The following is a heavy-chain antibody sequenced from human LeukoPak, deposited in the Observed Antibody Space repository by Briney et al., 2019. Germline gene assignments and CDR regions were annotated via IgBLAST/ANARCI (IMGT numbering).Heavy chain of an antibody. CDR1: GFTFSSYG. CDR3: AKDTTPPKAGFDP. CDR2: IRYDGSNK. V-gene: IGHV3-30*02. D-gene: IGHD1-14*01. J-gene: IGHJ5*02. Sequence: GGSLRLSCAASGFTFSSYGMHWVRQAPGKGLEWVAFIRYDGSNKYYTDSVKGRFTISRDNSKYTLYLQMNSLRAEDTSIYFCAKDTTPPKAGFDPWGQGTLVTVSS.